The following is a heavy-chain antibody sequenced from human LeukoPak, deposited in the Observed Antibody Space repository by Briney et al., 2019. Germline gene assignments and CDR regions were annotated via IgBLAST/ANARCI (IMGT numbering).Heavy chain of an antibody. CDR3: ARDFPDYYYYMDV. Sequence: VSVKVSCKASGYTFTSYYMHWVRQAPGQGLEWMGIINPSGGSTSYAQKFQGRVTMTRDTSTSTVYMELSSLRSEDTAVYYCARDFPDYYYYMDVWGKGTTVTVSS. CDR2: INPSGGST. V-gene: IGHV1-46*01. J-gene: IGHJ6*03. CDR1: GYTFTSYY.